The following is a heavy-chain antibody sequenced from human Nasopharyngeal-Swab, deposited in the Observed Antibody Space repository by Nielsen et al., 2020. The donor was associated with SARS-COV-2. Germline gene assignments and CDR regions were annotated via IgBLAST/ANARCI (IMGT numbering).Heavy chain of an antibody. CDR1: GYTFTSYY. CDR3: ARDRRITIFGVVIKPGDAFDI. V-gene: IGHV1-46*01. Sequence: ASLKVSCKASGYTFTSYYMHWVRQAPGQGLEWMGIINPSGGSTSYAQKFQGRVTMTRDTSTSTVYMELSSLRSEDTAVYYCARDRRITIFGVVIKPGDAFDIWGQGTMVIVSS. D-gene: IGHD3-3*01. CDR2: INPSGGST. J-gene: IGHJ3*02.